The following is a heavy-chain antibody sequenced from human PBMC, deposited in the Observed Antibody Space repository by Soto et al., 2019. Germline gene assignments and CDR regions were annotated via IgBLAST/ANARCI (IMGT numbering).Heavy chain of an antibody. Sequence: QVQLVESGGGVVQPGRSLRLSCAASGFTFSSYGMHWVRQAPGKGLEWVAGIWYDGSNKHYAHSVKGRFTIHRDNSKNTLYLQMNSLRAEDTAVYYCARATEAGTGTHYHYYYRMDVWGQGTTVTVSS. CDR1: GFTFSSYG. J-gene: IGHJ6*02. D-gene: IGHD6-13*01. V-gene: IGHV3-33*01. CDR3: ARATEAGTGTHYHYYYRMDV. CDR2: IWYDGSNK.